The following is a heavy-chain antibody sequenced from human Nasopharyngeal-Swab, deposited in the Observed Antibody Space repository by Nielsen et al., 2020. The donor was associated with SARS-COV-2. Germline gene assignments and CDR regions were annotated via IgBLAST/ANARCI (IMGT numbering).Heavy chain of an antibody. Sequence: SVKVSCKASGGTFSNYAISWMRQAPGQGLEWMGRIIPILDIANYAQKFQGRVTITADKSTSTAYMELSSLRSEDTAVYYCARDRGFYYDSSGYYFSYWYFDLWGRGTLVTVSS. CDR2: IIPILDIA. V-gene: IGHV1-69*04. CDR1: GGTFSNYA. D-gene: IGHD3-22*01. CDR3: ARDRGFYYDSSGYYFSYWYFDL. J-gene: IGHJ2*01.